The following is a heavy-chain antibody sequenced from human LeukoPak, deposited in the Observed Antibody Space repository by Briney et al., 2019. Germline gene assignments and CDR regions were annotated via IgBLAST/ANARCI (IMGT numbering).Heavy chain of an antibody. D-gene: IGHD6-13*01. Sequence: GGSLRLSCAASGFTFSSSWMHWVRQAPGKGLIWVSRVNGDGTGTIYADSVKGRFTISRDNAKNSLYLQMNSLRAEDTAVYYCASWAGTATGFSGPFDYWGQGTLVTVSS. CDR3: ASWAGTATGFSGPFDY. J-gene: IGHJ4*02. CDR1: GFTFSSSW. CDR2: VNGDGTGT. V-gene: IGHV3-74*01.